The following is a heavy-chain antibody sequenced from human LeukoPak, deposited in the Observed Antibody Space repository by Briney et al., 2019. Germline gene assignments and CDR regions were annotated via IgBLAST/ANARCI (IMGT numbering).Heavy chain of an antibody. Sequence: PGGSLRLSCVDSGFSFNNFGMSWVRQAPGKGLEWVSAISSSGDSAYYADSVKGRLTISRDNSKNTLYLQMNSLRAEDTAAYYCAKGGAVVLTGFDSWGQGTLVTVSS. CDR2: ISSSGDSA. D-gene: IGHD3-22*01. J-gene: IGHJ4*02. V-gene: IGHV3-23*01. CDR3: AKGGAVVLTGFDS. CDR1: GFSFNNFG.